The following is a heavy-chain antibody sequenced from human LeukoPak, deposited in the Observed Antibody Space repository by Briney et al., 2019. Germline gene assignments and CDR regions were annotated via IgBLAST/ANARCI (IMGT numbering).Heavy chain of an antibody. D-gene: IGHD5-24*01. CDR2: IGSSGGST. V-gene: IGHV3-23*01. J-gene: IGHJ3*01. Sequence: GGSLRLSCAASGFTFSDYYRSWIRQAPGKRLEWVSLIGSSGGSTYYADSVKGRFNISRYNSNHTLSLKMNSLRVEDTAIYYCVKDIQLSTWGLGTMVTVSS. CDR3: VKDIQLST. CDR1: GFTFSDYY.